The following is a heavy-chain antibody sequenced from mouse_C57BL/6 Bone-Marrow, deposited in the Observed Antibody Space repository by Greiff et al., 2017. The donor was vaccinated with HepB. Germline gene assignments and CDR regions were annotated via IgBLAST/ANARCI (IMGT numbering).Heavy chain of an antibody. CDR3: ARDYSNLAWFAY. D-gene: IGHD2-5*01. CDR1: GYTFTNYW. CDR2: IYPGGGYT. V-gene: IGHV1-63*01. J-gene: IGHJ3*01. Sequence: QVQLQQSGAELVRSGTSVKMSCKASGYTFTNYWIGWAKQRPGHGLEWIGDIYPGGGYTNYNEKFKGKATLTVDKSSSTAYMQLSSLTSEDSAVYYCARDYSNLAWFAYWGQGTLVTVSA.